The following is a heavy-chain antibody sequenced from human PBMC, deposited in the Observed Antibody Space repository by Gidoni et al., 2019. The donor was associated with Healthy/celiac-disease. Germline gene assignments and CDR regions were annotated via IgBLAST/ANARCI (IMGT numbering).Heavy chain of an antibody. D-gene: IGHD6-13*01. CDR2: INHSGST. Sequence: QVQLQQWGAGLLKPSETLSLTCAVYGGSFSGYYWSWIRQPPGKGLEWIGEINHSGSTNYNPSLKSRVTISVDTSKNQFSLKLSSVTAADTAVYYCARADRIRGRAIAAAGRLIRWFDPWGQGTLVTVSS. CDR1: GGSFSGYY. V-gene: IGHV4-34*01. J-gene: IGHJ5*02. CDR3: ARADRIRGRAIAAAGRLIRWFDP.